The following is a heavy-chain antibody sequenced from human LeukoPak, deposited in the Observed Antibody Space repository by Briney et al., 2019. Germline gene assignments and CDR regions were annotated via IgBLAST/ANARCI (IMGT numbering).Heavy chain of an antibody. CDR3: AKDRWGREYQLLYWDYYYMDV. D-gene: IGHD2-2*02. CDR1: GFTVSSNY. J-gene: IGHJ6*03. V-gene: IGHV3-66*02. Sequence: GGSLRLSCAASGFTVSSNYMSWVRQAPGKGLEWVSVIYSGGSTYYADSVKGRFTISRDNSKNTLYLQMNSLRAEDTAVYYCAKDRWGREYQLLYWDYYYMDVWGKGTTVTVSS. CDR2: IYSGGST.